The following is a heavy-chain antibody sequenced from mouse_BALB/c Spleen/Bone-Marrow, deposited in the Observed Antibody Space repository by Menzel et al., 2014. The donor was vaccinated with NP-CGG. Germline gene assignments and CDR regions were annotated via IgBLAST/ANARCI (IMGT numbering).Heavy chain of an antibody. J-gene: IGHJ3*01. CDR1: GYSFTGYF. D-gene: IGHD2-4*01. Sequence: EVHLVESGPELVKPGASVKISCKASGYSFTGYFMNWMKQSHGKSLEWIGRINPYNGDPFHNQKFKGKATLTVDKSSSTAHMELLSLTSEDSAVYYCGRGNYDYDSWFGYWGQGTLVTVSA. CDR2: INPYNGDP. V-gene: IGHV1-37*01. CDR3: GRGNYDYDSWFGY.